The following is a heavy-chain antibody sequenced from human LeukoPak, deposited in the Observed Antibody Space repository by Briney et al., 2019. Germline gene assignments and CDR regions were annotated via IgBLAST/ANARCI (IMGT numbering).Heavy chain of an antibody. J-gene: IGHJ1*01. CDR3: ARDRAAALYFQH. Sequence: PGGSLRLSCAASGFTVSSNYMSWVRQAPGKGLEWVSVIYSGGSTYYADSVKGRFTISRDNSKNTLYLQMNSLRAEDTAVYYCARDRAAALYFQHWGQGTLVTVSS. D-gene: IGHD6-13*01. V-gene: IGHV3-53*01. CDR1: GFTVSSNY. CDR2: IYSGGST.